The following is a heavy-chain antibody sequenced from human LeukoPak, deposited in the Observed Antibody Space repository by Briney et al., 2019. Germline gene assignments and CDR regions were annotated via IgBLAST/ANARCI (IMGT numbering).Heavy chain of an antibody. J-gene: IGHJ4*02. CDR3: AISRGDTGYYSFYYFDY. CDR1: GGSISSSSYY. V-gene: IGHV4-39*07. CDR2: IYYSGST. Sequence: SETLSLTCTVSGGSISSSSYYWGWIRQPPGKGLEWIGSIYYSGSTYYNPSLKSRVTISVDTSKNQFSLKLSSVTAADTAVYYCAISRGDTGYYSFYYFDYWGQGILVTVSS. D-gene: IGHD3-22*01.